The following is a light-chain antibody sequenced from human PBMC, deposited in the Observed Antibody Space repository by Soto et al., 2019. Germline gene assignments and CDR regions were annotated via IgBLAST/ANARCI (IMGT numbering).Light chain of an antibody. CDR1: SSDVGGYKY. CDR2: EVS. V-gene: IGLV2-14*01. CDR3: SPYRSGDLYV. Sequence: QSALTQPASVSGSPGQSITISCTGTSSDVGGYKYVSWYQQHPGKAPKLLIYEVSNRPSGVSSRFSATKSENTASLTISGLRTEDEADYYCSPYRSGDLYVFGTGTKVTVL. J-gene: IGLJ1*01.